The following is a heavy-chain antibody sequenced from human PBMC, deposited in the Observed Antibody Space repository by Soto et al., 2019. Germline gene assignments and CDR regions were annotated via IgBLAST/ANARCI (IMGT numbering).Heavy chain of an antibody. V-gene: IGHV3-7*01. CDR2: IKEDGSEK. CDR1: GLTFSSYW. CDR3: ARGAGRLDY. J-gene: IGHJ4*02. Sequence: EVQVVESGGGLVQPGGSLRLSCAGSGLTFSSYWMTWVRQAPGKGLGWVANIKEDGSEKYYVDSVKGRFTISRDDDKNSLYLQMNSLRAEDTAVYYCARGAGRLDYWGQGTLVTVSS.